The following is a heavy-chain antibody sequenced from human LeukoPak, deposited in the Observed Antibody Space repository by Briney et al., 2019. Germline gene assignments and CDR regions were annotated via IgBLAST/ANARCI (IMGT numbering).Heavy chain of an antibody. D-gene: IGHD2-15*01. CDR1: GYTFTSYG. CDR2: ISAYNGNT. Sequence: ASVKVSCKASGYTFTSYGISWVRQAPGQGLEWMGWISAYNGNTNYAQKFQGRVTITADKSTSTAYMELSSLRSEDTAVYYCARGISVVSHASQYYYYYYMDVWGKGTTVTVSS. J-gene: IGHJ6*03. V-gene: IGHV1-18*01. CDR3: ARGISVVSHASQYYYYYYMDV.